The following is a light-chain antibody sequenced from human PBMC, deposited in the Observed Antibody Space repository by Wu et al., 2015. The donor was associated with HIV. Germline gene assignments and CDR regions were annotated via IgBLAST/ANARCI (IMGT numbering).Light chain of an antibody. V-gene: IGKV1-5*03. CDR3: QQYYTYPFT. J-gene: IGKJ3*01. CDR2: GAS. Sequence: DIQMTQSPSTLSTSVGDRVTITCRASQDIVIWLAWYQQKPGKAPNLSIYGASNLESGVPSRFSGSGSGTEFTLTINSLQPDDFATYYCQQYYTYPFTFGPGTKVDIK. CDR1: QDIVIW.